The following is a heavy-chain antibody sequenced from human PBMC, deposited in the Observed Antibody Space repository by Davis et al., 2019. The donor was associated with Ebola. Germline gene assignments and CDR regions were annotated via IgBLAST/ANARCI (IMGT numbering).Heavy chain of an antibody. CDR2: ISSSGGST. D-gene: IGHD1-26*01. CDR1: GFSLNNYA. CDR3: AKDNSGSYDY. J-gene: IGHJ4*02. Sequence: GGSLRLSCSASGFSLNNYAMHWVRQAPGKGLEYVSSISSSGGSTYYADSVKGRFTISTDNSKNTLYLQMSSLRPEDTAIYYCAKDNSGSYDYWGQGTLVTVSS. V-gene: IGHV3-64D*08.